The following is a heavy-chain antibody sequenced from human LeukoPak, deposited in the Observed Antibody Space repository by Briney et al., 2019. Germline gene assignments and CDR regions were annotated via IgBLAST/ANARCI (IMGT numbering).Heavy chain of an antibody. CDR3: ARQGYDFWSGYFTVGFDP. D-gene: IGHD3-3*01. CDR2: IYYNGST. CDR1: GGSISSSSYY. V-gene: IGHV4-39*01. J-gene: IGHJ5*02. Sequence: SETVSLTCTVSGGSISSSSYYWGWIRQPPGKGLEWIGSIYYNGSTHYNPSLKSRVTISVDTSKNQFSLKLSSVTAADTAVYYCARQGYDFWSGYFTVGFDPWGQGTLVTVSS.